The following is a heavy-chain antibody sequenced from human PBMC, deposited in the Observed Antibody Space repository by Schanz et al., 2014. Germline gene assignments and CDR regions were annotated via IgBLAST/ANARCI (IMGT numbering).Heavy chain of an antibody. CDR3: ARDGVAATTDFEY. CDR2: LSFDSRHI. Sequence: EMQLLESGGGLAQPGGSLRLSCAASGFKFTDYAMTWVRQAPGKGLEWVAVLSFDSRHIYYADSVKGRFTISRDNAKSSLHLQMNSLRADDTAVYYCARDGVAATTDFEYWGQGALVTVSS. CDR1: GFKFTDYA. J-gene: IGHJ4*02. V-gene: IGHV3-21*06. D-gene: IGHD1-1*01.